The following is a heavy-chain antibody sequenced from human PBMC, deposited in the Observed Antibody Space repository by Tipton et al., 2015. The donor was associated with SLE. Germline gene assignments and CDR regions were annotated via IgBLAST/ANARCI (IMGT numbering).Heavy chain of an antibody. CDR2: VYK. CDR3: AKDAIRGSSGYYYMDV. V-gene: IGHV4-4*08. CDR1: GVSISNYY. J-gene: IGHJ6*03. Sequence: TLSLTCYVTGVSISNYYWTWIRQSPGKGLEWIGNVYKNYNPSLESRVTISVDTSRNLFSLKLRNVTAADTGVYYCAKDAIRGSSGYYYMDVWGKGTTVTVSS. D-gene: IGHD5-12*01.